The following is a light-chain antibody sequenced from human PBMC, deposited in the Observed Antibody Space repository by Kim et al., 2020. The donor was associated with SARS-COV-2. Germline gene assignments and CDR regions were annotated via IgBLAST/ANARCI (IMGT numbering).Light chain of an antibody. V-gene: IGKV3-20*01. CDR3: QQYSSSPWT. CDR1: PSVRGDS. CDR2: STS. Sequence: SPGVRATHSCRASPSVRGDSLAWYQQKPGQAPRLLIYSTSRRTTGTPDRFSGSGSGTDFTLTISGLEPEDFAVYYCQQYSSSPWTFGQGTKVDIK. J-gene: IGKJ1*01.